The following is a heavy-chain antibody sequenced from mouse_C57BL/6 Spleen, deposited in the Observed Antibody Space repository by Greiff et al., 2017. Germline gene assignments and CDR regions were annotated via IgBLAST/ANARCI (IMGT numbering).Heavy chain of an antibody. CDR1: GFTFSSYA. Sequence: EVKLVESGGGLVKPGGSLKLSCAASGFTFSSYAMSWVRQTPEKRLEWVATISDGGSYTYYPDNVKGRFTISRDNAKNNLYLQMSHLKSEDTAMYYCARCYYGSSYYYFDYWGQGTTLTVSS. V-gene: IGHV5-4*03. D-gene: IGHD1-1*01. CDR2: ISDGGSYT. J-gene: IGHJ2*01. CDR3: ARCYYGSSYYYFDY.